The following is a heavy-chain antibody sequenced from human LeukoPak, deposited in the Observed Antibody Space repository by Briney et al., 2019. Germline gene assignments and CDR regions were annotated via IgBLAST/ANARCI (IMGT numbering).Heavy chain of an antibody. CDR1: GYTFTGYY. J-gene: IGHJ4*02. D-gene: IGHD3-22*01. Sequence: ASVKVSCKASGYTFTGYYMHWVRQAPGQGLEWMGWISAYNGNTNYAQKLQGRVTMTTDTSTSTAYMELRSLRSDDTAVYYCASMDSSGCPNWGQGTLVTVSS. V-gene: IGHV1-18*04. CDR3: ASMDSSGCPN. CDR2: ISAYNGNT.